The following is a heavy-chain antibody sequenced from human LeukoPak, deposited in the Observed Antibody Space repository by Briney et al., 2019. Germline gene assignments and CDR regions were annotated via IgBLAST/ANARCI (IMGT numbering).Heavy chain of an antibody. J-gene: IGHJ1*01. Sequence: GGSLRLSCAASGFTVSSNYMSWVRQAPGKGLEWVSAISGSGGSTYYADSVKGRFTISRDNSKNTLYLQMNSLRAEDTAVYYCAKDLLAEYFQHWGQGTLVTVSS. CDR2: ISGSGGST. CDR1: GFTVSSNY. CDR3: AKDLLAEYFQH. V-gene: IGHV3-23*01.